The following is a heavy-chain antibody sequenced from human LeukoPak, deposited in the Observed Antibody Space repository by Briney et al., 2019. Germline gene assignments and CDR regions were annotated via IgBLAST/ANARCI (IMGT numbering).Heavy chain of an antibody. J-gene: IGHJ4*02. V-gene: IGHV3-23*01. CDR3: GREYASSGYCDS. CDR2: ISSSGGSA. D-gene: IGHD3-22*01. Sequence: GGSLRLSCAASGFTFRSYAMSWVRQAPGKGLEWVSAISSSGGSAYYADSVKGRFTISRDNSKNTLYLQMNSLRAEDTAVYYCGREYASSGYCDSWGQGTLVTVSS. CDR1: GFTFRSYA.